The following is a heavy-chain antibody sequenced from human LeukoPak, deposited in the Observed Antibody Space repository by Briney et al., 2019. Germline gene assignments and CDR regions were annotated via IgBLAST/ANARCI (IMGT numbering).Heavy chain of an antibody. Sequence: GGSLRLSCAASGFTFSSYAMSWVRQAPGKGLEWVANIKQDGSEKYYVDSVKGRFTISRDNAKNSLYLQMNSLRAEDTAVYYCARDSYCSSTSCYFMLTYYFDYWGQGTLVTVSS. CDR1: GFTFSSYA. V-gene: IGHV3-7*01. J-gene: IGHJ4*02. D-gene: IGHD2-2*01. CDR3: ARDSYCSSTSCYFMLTYYFDY. CDR2: IKQDGSEK.